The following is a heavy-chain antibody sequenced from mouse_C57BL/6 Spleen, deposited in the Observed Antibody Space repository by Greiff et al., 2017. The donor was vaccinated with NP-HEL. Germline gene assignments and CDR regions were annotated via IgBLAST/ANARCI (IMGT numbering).Heavy chain of an antibody. CDR2: IDPEDGET. CDR3: ASDYDYFDY. Sequence: EVQLHQSGAELVKPGASVKLSCTASGFNIKDYYMHRVKQRTEQGLEWIGRIDPEDGETKYAPKFQGKATITADTSSNTAYLQLSSLTSEDTAVYYCASDYDYFDYWGQGTTLTVSS. J-gene: IGHJ2*01. V-gene: IGHV14-2*01. D-gene: IGHD2-4*01. CDR1: GFNIKDYY.